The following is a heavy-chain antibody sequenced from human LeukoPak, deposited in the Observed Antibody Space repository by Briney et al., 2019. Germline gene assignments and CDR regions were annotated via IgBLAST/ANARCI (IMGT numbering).Heavy chain of an antibody. CDR3: ARGVVTSVVVFDY. CDR1: GGSISRSDYY. Sequence: SETLSLTCTVSGGSISRSDYYWAWIRQPPGKGLEWIGSIYYSGKTYYNPSLKSRVTIPVDTSKNQFSLKLSSVTAADTAVYYCARGVVTSVVVFDYWGQGTLVTVSS. D-gene: IGHD4-23*01. V-gene: IGHV4-39*07. CDR2: IYYSGKT. J-gene: IGHJ4*02.